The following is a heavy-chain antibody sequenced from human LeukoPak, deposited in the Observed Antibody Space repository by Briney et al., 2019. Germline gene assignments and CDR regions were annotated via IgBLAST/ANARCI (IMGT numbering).Heavy chain of an antibody. J-gene: IGHJ3*02. V-gene: IGHV3-21*01. CDR2: ISSSSSYI. CDR1: GFTFSSYS. D-gene: IGHD6-13*01. Sequence: PGGSLRLSCAASGFTFSSYSMNWVRQAPGKGLEWVSSISSSSSYIYYADSVKGRFTISRDNAKNSLYLQMNSLRAEDTAVYYCARSIAAAYDAFDIWGQGTMVTVSS. CDR3: ARSIAAAYDAFDI.